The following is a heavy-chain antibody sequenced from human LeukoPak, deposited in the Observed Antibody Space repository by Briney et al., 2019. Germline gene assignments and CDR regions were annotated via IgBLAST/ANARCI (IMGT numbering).Heavy chain of an antibody. Sequence: NPSETLSLTCTVSGGSISSSSYFWAWIRQPPGKGLEWIGRIYYSGSTYYNPSLKSRVTISADTSKNQFSLKLSSVTAADTAVYYCARRPGDMVAFDYWGQGTLVTVSS. J-gene: IGHJ4*02. CDR2: IYYSGST. CDR3: ARRPGDMVAFDY. D-gene: IGHD3-10*01. CDR1: GGSISSSSYF. V-gene: IGHV4-39*01.